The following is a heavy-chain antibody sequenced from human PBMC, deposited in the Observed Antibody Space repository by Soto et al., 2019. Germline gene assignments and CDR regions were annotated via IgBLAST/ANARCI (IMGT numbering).Heavy chain of an antibody. CDR1: GYTFTNYF. D-gene: IGHD3-3*01. J-gene: IGHJ6*02. V-gene: IGHV1-46*01. CDR2: INPSGDST. Sequence: QVQLVQSGAEVKKPGASVKVSCKASGYTFTNYFMFWVRQAPGHGLECMGMINPSGDSTSYAQKFKGRVTGTRDTSTSTVYMELSSLRSEDTAVYYCARCPRLEFPRYGMDVWGQGTTVTVSS. CDR3: ARCPRLEFPRYGMDV.